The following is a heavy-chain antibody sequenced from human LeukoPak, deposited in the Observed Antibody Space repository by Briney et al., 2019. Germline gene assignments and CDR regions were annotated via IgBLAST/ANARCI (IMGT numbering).Heavy chain of an antibody. Sequence: SVKVSCKTSGDSFTKYSISWVRQAPGQGLEWMGDIAPMFDKASYAQKFQGRVTMTADQSTSTVYMELSSLESDDTGIYYCAREVIVHHPAFGDWGQGTQVTVSS. CDR3: AREVIVHHPAFGD. CDR1: GDSFTKYS. V-gene: IGHV1-69*01. CDR2: IAPMFDKA. J-gene: IGHJ1*01. D-gene: IGHD2-15*01.